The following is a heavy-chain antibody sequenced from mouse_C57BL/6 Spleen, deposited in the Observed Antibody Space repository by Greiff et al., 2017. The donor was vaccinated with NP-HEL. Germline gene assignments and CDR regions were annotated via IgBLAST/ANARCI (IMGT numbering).Heavy chain of an antibody. CDR2: INPSTGGT. Sequence: VHVKQSGPELVKPGASVKISCKASGYSFTGYYMNWVKQSPEKSLEWIGEINPSTGGTTYNQKFKAKATLTVDKSSSTAYMQLKSFTSEDSAVYYGARLKRLGAMDYWGQGTSVTVSS. D-gene: IGHD1-3*01. CDR3: ARLKRLGAMDY. V-gene: IGHV1-42*01. J-gene: IGHJ4*01. CDR1: GYSFTGYY.